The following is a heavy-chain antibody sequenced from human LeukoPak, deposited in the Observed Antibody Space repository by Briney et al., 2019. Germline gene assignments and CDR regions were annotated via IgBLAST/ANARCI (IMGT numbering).Heavy chain of an antibody. CDR1: GASISNYY. D-gene: IGHD1-26*01. CDR3: AGARTVGTIQYYFDY. CDR2: VYASGTT. J-gene: IGHJ4*02. Sequence: PSEPLSLTCTVSGASISNYYWSWIRQPAGKGLEWIGRVYASGTTNYNPSLKSRVTMSVDTSKNQFSLKLSSMTAADTAVYYCAGARTVGTIQYYFDYWGQGTLVTAAS. V-gene: IGHV4-4*07.